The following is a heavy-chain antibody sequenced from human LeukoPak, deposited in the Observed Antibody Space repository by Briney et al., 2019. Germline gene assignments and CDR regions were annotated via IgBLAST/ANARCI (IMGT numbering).Heavy chain of an antibody. V-gene: IGHV3-23*01. CDR3: VKRSRDGYNSPLDN. J-gene: IGHJ4*02. CDR1: RFTFSSYA. D-gene: IGHD5-24*01. Sequence: GGSLRLSCAASRFTFSSYAMNWVRQAPGKGLEWVSHISGSGGETFYADSVQGRFTISRDNSENMLYLQMNSLRAEDTAVYYCVKRSRDGYNSPLDNWGQGTLVTVSS. CDR2: ISGSGGET.